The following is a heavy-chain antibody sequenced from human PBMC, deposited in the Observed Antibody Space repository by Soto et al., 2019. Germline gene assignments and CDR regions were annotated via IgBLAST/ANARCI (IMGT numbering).Heavy chain of an antibody. CDR1: GGSISSSNW. CDR2: IYHSGST. V-gene: IGHV4-4*02. Sequence: QVQLQESGPGLVKPSGTLSLTCAVSGGSISSSNWWSWVRQPPGKGLEWIGEIYHSGSTNYNPSLKSRVTISVDKSKNQFSLKLSSVTAADTAVYYCARDRYGDYPEIYYYYYGMDVWVQGTTVTVSS. D-gene: IGHD4-17*01. J-gene: IGHJ6*02. CDR3: ARDRYGDYPEIYYYYYGMDV.